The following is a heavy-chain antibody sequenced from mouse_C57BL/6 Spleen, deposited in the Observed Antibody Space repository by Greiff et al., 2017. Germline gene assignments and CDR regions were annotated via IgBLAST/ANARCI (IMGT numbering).Heavy chain of an antibody. Sequence: VQLHQSGPGLVQPSQSLSITCTVSGFSLTSYGVHWVRQSPGKGLEWLGVIWSGGSTDYNAAFISRLSISKDNSKSQVFFKMNSLQADDTAIYYCARNYYGSSYGWYFDVWGTGTTVTVSS. CDR3: ARNYYGSSYGWYFDV. D-gene: IGHD1-1*01. J-gene: IGHJ1*03. CDR2: IWSGGST. V-gene: IGHV2-2*01. CDR1: GFSLTSYG.